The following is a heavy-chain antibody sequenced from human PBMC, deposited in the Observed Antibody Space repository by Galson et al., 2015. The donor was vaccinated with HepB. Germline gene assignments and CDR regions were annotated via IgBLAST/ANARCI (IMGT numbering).Heavy chain of an antibody. J-gene: IGHJ4*02. Sequence: SLRLSCAASGFTFGSYSMNWVRQAPGKGLEWVSYISSSSSTIYYADSVKGRFTISRDNAKNSLYLQMNSLRDEDTAVYYCARTAVAGRIYYFDYWGQGTLVTVSS. CDR3: ARTAVAGRIYYFDY. D-gene: IGHD6-19*01. CDR1: GFTFGSYS. V-gene: IGHV3-48*02. CDR2: ISSSSSTI.